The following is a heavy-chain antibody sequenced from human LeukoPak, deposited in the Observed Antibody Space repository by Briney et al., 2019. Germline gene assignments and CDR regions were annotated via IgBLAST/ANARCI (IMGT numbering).Heavy chain of an antibody. CDR1: GFTFSNYA. J-gene: IGHJ4*02. CDR3: ARDSAPGIAVAGTSY. D-gene: IGHD6-19*01. V-gene: IGHV3-21*01. CDR2: ISHSGSL. Sequence: GGSLRLSCAGSGFTFSNYAMNWVRQAPGKGLEWVSSISHSGSLSYADSVKGRFTISRDNAKNSLYLQMNSLRAEDTAVYYCARDSAPGIAVAGTSYWGQGTLVTVSS.